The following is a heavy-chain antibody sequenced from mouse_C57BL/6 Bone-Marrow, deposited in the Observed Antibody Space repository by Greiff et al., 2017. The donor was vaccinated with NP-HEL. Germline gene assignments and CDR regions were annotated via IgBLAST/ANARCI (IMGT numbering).Heavy chain of an antibody. CDR3: GRVLRFAY. Sequence: VQLQESGAELVRPGASVKLSCKASGYTFTSYGMSWVKQRTGQGLEWIGEIYPRDGDTNYNEKFKGKATLTADKSSSTAYMELRSLTSEDSAVFVCGRVLRFAYWGQGTLVTVSA. V-gene: IGHV1-81*01. J-gene: IGHJ3*01. D-gene: IGHD1-1*01. CDR2: IYPRDGDT. CDR1: GYTFTSYG.